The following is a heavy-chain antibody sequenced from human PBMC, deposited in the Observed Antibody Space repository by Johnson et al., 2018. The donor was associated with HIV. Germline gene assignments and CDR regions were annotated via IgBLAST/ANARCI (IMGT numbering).Heavy chain of an antibody. Sequence: QVQLVESGGGLVKPGGSLRLSCAASGFSFSDYYMSWIRQAPGTGLEWVSYISGSGTNIYYADSVKGRFTISRDKAKKSLFLQMNSLRAEDTAVYYCARASYYYGSADIWGQGTMVTVSS. CDR2: ISGSGTNI. V-gene: IGHV3-11*04. D-gene: IGHD3-10*01. CDR1: GFSFSDYY. CDR3: ARASYYYGSADI. J-gene: IGHJ3*02.